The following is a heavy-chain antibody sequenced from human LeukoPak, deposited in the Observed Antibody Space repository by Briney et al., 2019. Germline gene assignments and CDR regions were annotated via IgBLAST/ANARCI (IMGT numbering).Heavy chain of an antibody. CDR1: GGSFSSTSFY. V-gene: IGHV4-39*01. CDR2: IYYSGTT. J-gene: IGHJ4*02. CDR3: ARYGSGTYYSSVSDY. Sequence: SETLSLTCTVSGGSFSSTSFYWGWIRQPPGKGLEWIGSIYYSGTTYYSPSLKSRVTISVDTSKTQCSLKLSSVTAADTAVYYCARYGSGTYYSSVSDYWGQGTLVTVSS. D-gene: IGHD3-10*01.